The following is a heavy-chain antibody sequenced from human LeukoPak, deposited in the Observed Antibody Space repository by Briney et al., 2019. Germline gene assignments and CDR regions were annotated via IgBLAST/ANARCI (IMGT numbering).Heavy chain of an antibody. CDR3: ASRSGRGAYCFDY. V-gene: IGHV3-23*01. D-gene: IGHD6-19*01. CDR1: GFTFSNYA. CDR2: IISSGDST. Sequence: GGSLRLSCAASGFTFSNYAMIWVRQAPGKGLEWVSVIISSGDSTYYADSVKGRFTISRDNSKNTLYLQMNSLRAEDTAVYYCASRSGRGAYCFDYWGQGTLVTVSS. J-gene: IGHJ4*02.